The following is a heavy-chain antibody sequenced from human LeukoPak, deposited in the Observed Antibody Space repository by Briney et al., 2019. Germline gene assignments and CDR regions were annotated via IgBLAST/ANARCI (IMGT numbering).Heavy chain of an antibody. Sequence: PSETLSLTCTVSGGSISSSSYYWGWIRQPPGKGLEWIGSIYYSGSTYYNPSLKSRVTISVDTSKNQFSLKLSSVTAADTAVYYCARANYYYGSGGAFDIWGQGTMVTVSS. CDR3: ARANYYYGSGGAFDI. J-gene: IGHJ3*02. V-gene: IGHV4-39*01. CDR2: IYYSGST. D-gene: IGHD3-10*01. CDR1: GGSISSSSYY.